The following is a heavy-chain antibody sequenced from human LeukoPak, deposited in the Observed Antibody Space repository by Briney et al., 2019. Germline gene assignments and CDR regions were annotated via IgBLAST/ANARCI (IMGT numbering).Heavy chain of an antibody. V-gene: IGHV4-59*08. CDR3: SRGARAGYNLDPFDY. CDR1: GGSMSSYN. D-gene: IGHD5-24*01. J-gene: IGHJ4*02. Sequence: SEALSLTCTVPGGSMSSYNWSWIRQPPGKGLEWIGYIYYSGSTKYNPSLKSRVTISVAASKNQSSLKLSCVTAAETAVYYCSRGARAGYNLDPFDYWGQGTLVTVSS. CDR2: IYYSGST.